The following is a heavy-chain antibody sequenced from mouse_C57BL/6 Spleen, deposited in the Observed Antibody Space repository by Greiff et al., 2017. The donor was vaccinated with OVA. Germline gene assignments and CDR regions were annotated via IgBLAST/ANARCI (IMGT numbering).Heavy chain of an antibody. CDR2: IYPGSGNT. J-gene: IGHJ3*01. D-gene: IGHD1-1*01. Sequence: QVQLQQPGAELVKPGASVKMSCKASGYTFTSYWITWVKQRPGQGLEWIGDIYPGSGNTNYNEKFKSKATLTADTSSSTAYMHLRSLTSEDSAVYYYARSHYYGSSYWFAYWGKVALVTVST. V-gene: IGHV1-55*01. CDR3: ARSHYYGSSYWFAY. CDR1: GYTFTSYW.